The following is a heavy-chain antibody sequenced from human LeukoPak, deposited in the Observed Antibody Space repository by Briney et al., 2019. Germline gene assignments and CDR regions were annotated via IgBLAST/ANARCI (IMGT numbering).Heavy chain of an antibody. J-gene: IGHJ4*02. CDR2: FGLRGGDT. V-gene: IGHV3-23*01. D-gene: IGHD6-19*01. CDR3: AKGYSSAWYGLLDN. Sequence: RGSLRLSWAASAFTFSNYAMTWVSQAPGKGLEWVSTFGLRGGDTYYVGSVKGRFTISRDNSKNTLYLHMNSLRGEDTAVYYCAKGYSSAWYGLLDNWGQGTLVAVSS. CDR1: AFTFSNYA.